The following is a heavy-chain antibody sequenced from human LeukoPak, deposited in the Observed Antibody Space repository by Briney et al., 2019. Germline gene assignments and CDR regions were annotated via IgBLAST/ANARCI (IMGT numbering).Heavy chain of an antibody. Sequence: GGSLRLSCEASGFTLSNHWMTWVRQAPGKGLEWVATIKQGGSGKFYVDSVKGRFTISGDNARNSLYLQMNSLRAEDTAVYYCARDPFELWGQGTLVTVSS. CDR2: IKQGGSGK. CDR3: ARDPFEL. D-gene: IGHD1-26*01. V-gene: IGHV3-7*01. J-gene: IGHJ4*02. CDR1: GFTLSNHW.